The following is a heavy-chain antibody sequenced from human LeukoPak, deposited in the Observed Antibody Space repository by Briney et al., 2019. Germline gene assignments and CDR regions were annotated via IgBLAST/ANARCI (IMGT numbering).Heavy chain of an antibody. Sequence: PSETLSLTCTVSGGSISSYYWSWIRQPPGKGLEWIGYIYYSGSTNYNPSLKSRVTISVDTSRNQFSLKLSSVTAADTAVYYCARVGIGGDWYFDLWGCGTLVTVSS. CDR1: GGSISSYY. CDR3: ARVGIGGDWYFDL. CDR2: IYYSGST. D-gene: IGHD4-23*01. J-gene: IGHJ2*01. V-gene: IGHV4-59*01.